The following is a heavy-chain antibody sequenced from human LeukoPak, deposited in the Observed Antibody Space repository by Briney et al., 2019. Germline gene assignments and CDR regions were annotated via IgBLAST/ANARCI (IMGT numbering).Heavy chain of an antibody. CDR2: INPNSGGT. V-gene: IGHV1-2*02. CDR3: ARDLLGYCSSTSCNEFDY. CDR1: GYTFTGYY. Sequence: ASVKVSCKASGYTFTGYYMHWVRQAPGQGLEWMGWINPNSGGTNYAQKFQGRVTMTRDTSISTAYMELSRLRSDDTAVYYCARDLLGYCSSTSCNEFDYWGQGTLVTVSS. D-gene: IGHD2-2*01. J-gene: IGHJ4*02.